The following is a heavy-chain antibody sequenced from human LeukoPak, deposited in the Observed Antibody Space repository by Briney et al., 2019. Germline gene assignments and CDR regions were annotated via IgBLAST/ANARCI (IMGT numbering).Heavy chain of an antibody. D-gene: IGHD3-9*01. CDR3: ARDNRGYDILTGFVGGYEYFDI. J-gene: IGHJ3*02. Sequence: SVKVSCKASGGTFSSYAISWVRQAPGQGLEWMGRIIPILGIANYAQKFQGRVTITADTSTSTAYMELRSLRSDDTAVYYCARDNRGYDILTGFVGGYEYFDIWGQGTMVTVSS. V-gene: IGHV1-69*04. CDR2: IIPILGIA. CDR1: GGTFSSYA.